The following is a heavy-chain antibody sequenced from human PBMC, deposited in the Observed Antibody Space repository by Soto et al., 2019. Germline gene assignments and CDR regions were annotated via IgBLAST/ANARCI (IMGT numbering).Heavy chain of an antibody. D-gene: IGHD3-3*01. CDR3: AGGKPLPNYVFWCVYYPPYYSSYLAV. V-gene: IGHV4-59*01. CDR2: IYYSGST. CDR1: GGSISSYY. J-gene: IGHJ6*03. Sequence: SETLSLTCTVSGGSISSYYWSWIRQPPGKGLEWIGYIYYSGSTNYNPSLKSRVTISVDTSKNQFSLKLSSVTAADTAVYYCAGGKPLPNYVFWCVYYPPYYSSYLAVWGKGPTVTVSS.